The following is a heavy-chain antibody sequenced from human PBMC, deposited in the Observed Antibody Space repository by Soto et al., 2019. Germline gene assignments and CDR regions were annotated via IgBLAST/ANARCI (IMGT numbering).Heavy chain of an antibody. Sequence: ASVKVSCKASGYTFTSYGISWVRQAPGQGLEWMGWISAYNGNTNYAQKLQGRVTMTTDTSTSTAYMELRSLRSDDTAVYYCARDLKMVRGVIITGYYGMDVWGQGTTVT. J-gene: IGHJ6*02. V-gene: IGHV1-18*04. CDR1: GYTFTSYG. D-gene: IGHD3-10*01. CDR2: ISAYNGNT. CDR3: ARDLKMVRGVIITGYYGMDV.